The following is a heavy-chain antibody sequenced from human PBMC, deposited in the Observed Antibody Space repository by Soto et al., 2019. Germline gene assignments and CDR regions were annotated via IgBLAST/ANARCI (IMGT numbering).Heavy chain of an antibody. CDR1: CGSISSVGYC. J-gene: IGHJ4*02. CDR2: IYHSGIX. Sequence: SETLSLTCAVSCGSISSVGYCWSWIRQPPGKCLEWIGYIYHSGIXXYNPSLKXXVTISVERSKXQFSLXLSSVTAADTAVYYCARRPPFHWGQGTLVTVX. V-gene: IGHV4-30-2*01. D-gene: IGHD3-16*01. CDR3: ARRPPFH.